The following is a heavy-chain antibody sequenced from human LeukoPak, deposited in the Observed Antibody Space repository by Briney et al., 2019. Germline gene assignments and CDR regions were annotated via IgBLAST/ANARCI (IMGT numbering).Heavy chain of an antibody. D-gene: IGHD3-10*01. CDR2: TYYRSKWYN. CDR3: ARGDKWRPYGSGISGWFDP. Sequence: SQTLSLTCAISGDSVSSNSAAWNWIRQSPSRGLEWLGRTYYRSKWYNDYAVSVKSRITINPDTSKNQFSLKLSSVTAADTAVYYCARGDKWRPYGSGISGWFDPWGQGTLVTVSS. J-gene: IGHJ5*02. CDR1: GDSVSSNSAA. V-gene: IGHV6-1*01.